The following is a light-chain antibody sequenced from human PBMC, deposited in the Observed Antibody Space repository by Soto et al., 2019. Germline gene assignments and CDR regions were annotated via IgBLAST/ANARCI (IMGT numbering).Light chain of an antibody. J-gene: IGLJ2*01. CDR2: EVS. CDR1: SSDVGGYNY. CDR3: RSYADSNKVV. Sequence: QSVLTQPPSASGSPGQSVTISCTGTSSDVGGYNYVSWYQQHPGKVPKVMIYEVSKRPSGVPDRFSGSKSGNTASLTVPGLPAEDEAAYCCRSYADSNKVVFGGGTQLTVL. V-gene: IGLV2-8*01.